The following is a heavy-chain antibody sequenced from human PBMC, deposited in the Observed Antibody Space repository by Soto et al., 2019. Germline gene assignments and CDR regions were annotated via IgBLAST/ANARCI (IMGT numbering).Heavy chain of an antibody. J-gene: IGHJ4*02. CDR3: ARDSPTYCSGGSCYYPRFDY. CDR1: GGTFGSYA. V-gene: IGHV1-69*13. Sequence: SVKVSCKASGGTFGSYAISWVRQAPGQGLEWMGGIIPIFGTANYAQKFQGRVTITADESTSTAYMELSSLRSEDTAVYYCARDSPTYCSGGSCYYPRFDYWGQGTLVTVSS. CDR2: IIPIFGTA. D-gene: IGHD2-15*01.